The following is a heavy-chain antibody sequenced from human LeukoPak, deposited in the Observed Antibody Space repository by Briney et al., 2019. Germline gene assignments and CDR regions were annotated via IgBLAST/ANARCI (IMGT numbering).Heavy chain of an antibody. V-gene: IGHV4-39*07. CDR3: ARSGLPPFGSSSLDY. Sequence: SETLSLTCTVSGGSISSSSYYWGWIRQPPGKGLEWIGSIYYSGSTYYNPSLKSRVTISVDTSKNQFSLKLSSVTAADTAVYYCARSGLPPFGSSSLDYWGQGILVTVSS. J-gene: IGHJ4*02. CDR2: IYYSGST. D-gene: IGHD6-6*01. CDR1: GGSISSSSYY.